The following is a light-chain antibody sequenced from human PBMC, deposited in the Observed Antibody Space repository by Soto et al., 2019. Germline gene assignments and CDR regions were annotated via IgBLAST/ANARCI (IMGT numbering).Light chain of an antibody. CDR1: QSVSNNY. CDR2: GAS. V-gene: IGKV3-20*01. Sequence: EIVLTQSPGTLSLSPGERAPLSGRASQSVSNNYLAWYQQNPGQAPRLLIYGASNRATGIPDRFSGSGSGTDFTLTISRVEPEDFAVYCCQKYGGSGPITVGQGTRLEIK. J-gene: IGKJ5*01. CDR3: QKYGGSGPIT.